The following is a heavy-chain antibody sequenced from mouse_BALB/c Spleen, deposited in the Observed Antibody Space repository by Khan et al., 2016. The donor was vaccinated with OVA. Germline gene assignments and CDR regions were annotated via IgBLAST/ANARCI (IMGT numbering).Heavy chain of an antibody. D-gene: IGHD1-1*01. CDR3: ARPPYVAYVMVY. CDR2: IKTYTGEP. J-gene: IGHJ4*01. V-gene: IGHV9-3-1*01. Sequence: QIQLVQSGPELKKPGETVKLSCKASGYTFTNYGLNWVKQAPGKGLKWMGWIKTYTGEPTYADAFKGRFAFSLETSASTAYLQINNLKNEDTATXFSARPPYVAYVMVYWGQGTSVTVSS. CDR1: GYTFTNYG.